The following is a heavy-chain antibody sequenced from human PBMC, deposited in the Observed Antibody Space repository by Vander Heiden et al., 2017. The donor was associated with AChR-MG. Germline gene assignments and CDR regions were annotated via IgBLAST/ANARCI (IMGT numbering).Heavy chain of an antibody. V-gene: IGHV3-9*01. CDR3: AKDRYGSGSYYLDY. J-gene: IGHJ4*02. CDR2: ISWNSGSI. Sequence: EVQLVESGGGLVQPGRSLRLSCAASGFPFDDYAMHWGRQAPGKGLEWVSGISWNSGSIGYADSVKGRFTISRDNAKNSLYLQMNSLRAEDTALYYCAKDRYGSGSYYLDYWGQGTLVTVSS. D-gene: IGHD3-10*01. CDR1: GFPFDDYA.